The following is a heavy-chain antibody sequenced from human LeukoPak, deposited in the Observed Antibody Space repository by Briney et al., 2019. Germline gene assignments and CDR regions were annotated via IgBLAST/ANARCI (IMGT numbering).Heavy chain of an antibody. V-gene: IGHV3-23*01. CDR2: ISGSGGST. CDR3: AKYDSSGYYPYYFDY. CDR1: GFTFSSYA. Sequence: PGGSLRLSCAASGFTFSSYAMSWVRQAPGKGLEWVSAISGSGGSTYYADSVKGRFTISRDNSKNTLYLQMNSLRAEDTAVYYCAKYDSSGYYPYYFDYWGQGTLVTVSS. J-gene: IGHJ4*02. D-gene: IGHD3-22*01.